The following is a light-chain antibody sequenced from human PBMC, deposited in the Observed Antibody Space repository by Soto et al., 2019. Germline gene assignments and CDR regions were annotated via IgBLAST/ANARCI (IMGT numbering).Light chain of an antibody. J-gene: IGKJ4*01. CDR1: QSVLYNSDNKNY. CDR3: QQYYTTLT. CDR2: WAS. Sequence: DIVMTQSPDSLAVSLGERATINCKSSQSVLYNSDNKNYLAWYQQKPGQPPKLLIYWASTRDSGVPDRFSGSGTGEEFTLTISRLQAEDVAVYYCQQYYTTLTFGGGTKVEIK. V-gene: IGKV4-1*01.